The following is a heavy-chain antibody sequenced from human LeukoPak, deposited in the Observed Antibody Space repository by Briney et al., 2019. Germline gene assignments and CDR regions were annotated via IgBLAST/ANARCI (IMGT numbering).Heavy chain of an antibody. CDR1: GGSISSGSYY. CDR2: TYTSGST. CDR3: ARGLEWSGVSFDY. Sequence: SETLSLTCTVSGGSISSGSYYWSWIRQPAGKGLEWIGRTYTSGSTNYNPSLKSRVTISIDTSKNQFSLRLSSVTAADTAVYYCARGLEWSGVSFDYWGQGTLVTVSS. V-gene: IGHV4-61*02. J-gene: IGHJ4*02. D-gene: IGHD3-3*01.